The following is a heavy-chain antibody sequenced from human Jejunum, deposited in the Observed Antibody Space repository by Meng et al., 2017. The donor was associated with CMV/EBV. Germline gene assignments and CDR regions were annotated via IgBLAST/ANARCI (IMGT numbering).Heavy chain of an antibody. CDR1: TTYD. Sequence: TTYDINWVRQAPGQGLEWMGWINPDTGSVTNSAQKFQGRVTVTSDTSMSTAYMELSSLRSDDTAVYYCTQTSGRNCRSGSCYSFDYWGQGTLVTVSS. CDR2: INPDTGSVT. CDR3: TQTSGRNCRSGSCYSFDY. V-gene: IGHV1-2*02. J-gene: IGHJ4*02. D-gene: IGHD2-15*01.